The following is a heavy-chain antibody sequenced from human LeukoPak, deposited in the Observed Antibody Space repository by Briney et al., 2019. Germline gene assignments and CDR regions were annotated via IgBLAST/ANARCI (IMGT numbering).Heavy chain of an antibody. D-gene: IGHD2-2*01. Sequence: GGSLRLSCAASGFTFRDFYMSWIRQAPGKGLEWVSYISGSGTTIYYADSVKGRFTISRDNAKNSLYLQMNSLRAEDTAVYYCARVREDIVVVPAAIIYYYMDVWGKGTTVTISS. CDR3: ARVREDIVVVPAAIIYYYMDV. CDR1: GFTFRDFY. V-gene: IGHV3-11*01. CDR2: ISGSGTTI. J-gene: IGHJ6*03.